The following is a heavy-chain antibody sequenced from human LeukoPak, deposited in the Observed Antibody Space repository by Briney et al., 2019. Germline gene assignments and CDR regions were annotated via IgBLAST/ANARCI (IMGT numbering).Heavy chain of an antibody. V-gene: IGHV4-30-2*01. CDR1: GGSISSGGYS. J-gene: IGHJ3*02. Sequence: SETLSLTCAVSGGSISSGGYSWSWIRQPPGKGLEWIGYIYHSGSTYYNPSLKSRVTISVDRSKNQFSLKLSSVTAADTAVYYCARVVVVPAARGAFDIWGQGTMVTVSS. CDR2: IYHSGST. D-gene: IGHD2-2*01. CDR3: ARVVVVPAARGAFDI.